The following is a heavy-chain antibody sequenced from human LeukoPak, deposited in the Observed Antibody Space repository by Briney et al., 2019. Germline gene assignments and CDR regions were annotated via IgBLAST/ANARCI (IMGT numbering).Heavy chain of an antibody. CDR1: VYTFTHHG. Sequence: ASVKVSCKDSVYTFTHHGIRWVRQAPGQGLEWVAWMSCYNGDTHYAQTFQGRVTFTTNTSTNTHYLELRTLGSADTPVYYFVRERTSTIGRYAYLDSWRRGTVVSVPS. D-gene: IGHD2-2*01. J-gene: IGHJ4*02. CDR2: MSCYNGDT. V-gene: IGHV1-18*01. CDR3: VRERTSTIGRYAYLDS.